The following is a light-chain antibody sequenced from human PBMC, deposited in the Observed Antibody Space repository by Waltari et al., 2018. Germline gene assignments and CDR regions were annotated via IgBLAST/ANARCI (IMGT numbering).Light chain of an antibody. CDR1: QSVNGNY. CDR2: GAS. CDR3: QQYGNAPRT. V-gene: IGKV3-20*01. J-gene: IGKJ1*01. Sequence: EIVLTQSPGTLSLSTGERATRSCRASQSVNGNYLAWYQQKPGPAPRLLIYGASGRATGIPDRFSGSGSGSDFTLTIDRLEPEDFAVYYCQQYGNAPRTFGRGTRVELK.